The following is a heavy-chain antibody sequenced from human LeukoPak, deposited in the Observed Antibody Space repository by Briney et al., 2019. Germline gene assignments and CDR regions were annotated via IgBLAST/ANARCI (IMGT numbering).Heavy chain of an antibody. CDR1: GGSFSGYY. V-gene: IGHV4-34*01. D-gene: IGHD3-10*01. CDR2: INHSGST. Sequence: SETLSLTCAVYGGSFSGYYWSWIRQPPGKGLEWIGEINHSGSTNYNPSLKSRVTISVDTSKNQFSLELSSVTAADTAVYYCARGLRSLSYYMDVWGKGTTVTVSS. J-gene: IGHJ6*03. CDR3: ARGLRSLSYYMDV.